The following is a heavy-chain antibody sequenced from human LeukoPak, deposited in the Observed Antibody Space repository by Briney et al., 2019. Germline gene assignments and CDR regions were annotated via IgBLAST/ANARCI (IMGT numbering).Heavy chain of an antibody. Sequence: PSETLSLTCTVSGGSISSYYWNWIRQPPGKGLEWIGYMYYSGSSNYNPSLKGRVTISVDTPKNQFSLKLTSVAAADTAVYFCARLGRGSSAGFDYWGQGILVTVSS. J-gene: IGHJ4*02. D-gene: IGHD6-6*01. CDR2: MYYSGSS. V-gene: IGHV4-59*01. CDR3: ARLGRGSSAGFDY. CDR1: GGSISSYY.